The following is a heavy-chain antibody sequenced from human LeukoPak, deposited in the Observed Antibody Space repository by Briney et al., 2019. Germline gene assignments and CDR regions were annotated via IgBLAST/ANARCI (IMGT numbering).Heavy chain of an antibody. CDR3: ARDPYGGDPL. CDR1: GFTFSSYS. D-gene: IGHD4-23*01. Sequence: GGSLRLSCAASGFTFSSYSMNWVRQAPGKGLEWVSYISSRSSTIRYADSVKGRFTVSRDNAKNSLYLQMNSLRAEDTAVYYCARDPYGGDPLWGQGTLVTVSS. J-gene: IGHJ4*02. CDR2: ISSRSSTI. V-gene: IGHV3-48*04.